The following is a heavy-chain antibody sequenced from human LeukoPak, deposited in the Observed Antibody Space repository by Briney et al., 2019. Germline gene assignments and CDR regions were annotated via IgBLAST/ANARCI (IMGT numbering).Heavy chain of an antibody. CDR2: IYTSGST. J-gene: IGHJ4*02. Sequence: SETLSLTCTVSGGSISSYYWSWIRQPAGKGLEWIGHIYTSGSTNYNPSLKSRVTMSVDTSKNHFSLKLSSVTAADTAVYYCARGGSVRTKYSSGWYETFDYWGQGTLVTVSS. V-gene: IGHV4-4*07. CDR1: GGSISSYY. CDR3: ARGGSVRTKYSSGWYETFDY. D-gene: IGHD6-19*01.